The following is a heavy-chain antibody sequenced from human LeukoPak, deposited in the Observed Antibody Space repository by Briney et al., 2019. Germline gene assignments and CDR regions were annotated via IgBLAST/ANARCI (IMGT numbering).Heavy chain of an antibody. D-gene: IGHD5-24*01. CDR2: ISGSGGST. CDR1: GGSISSGSYY. Sequence: PSETLSLTCTVSGGSISSGSYYWSWIRQPAGKGLEWVSAISGSGGSTYYADSVKGRFTISRDNSKNTLYLQMNSLRAEDTAVYYCAKDQWLQNKGSPGFDYWGQGTLVTVSS. J-gene: IGHJ4*02. CDR3: AKDQWLQNKGSPGFDY. V-gene: IGHV3-23*01.